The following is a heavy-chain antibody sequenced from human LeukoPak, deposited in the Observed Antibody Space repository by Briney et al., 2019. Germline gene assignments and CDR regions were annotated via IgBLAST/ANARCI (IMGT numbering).Heavy chain of an antibody. V-gene: IGHV1-18*01. CDR3: ARYLVGATTDY. CDR1: GGTFSSYA. J-gene: IGHJ4*02. D-gene: IGHD1-26*01. Sequence: RRASVKVSCKASGGTFSSYAISWVRQAPGQGLEWMGWISAYNGNTNYAQKLQGRVTMTTDTSTSTAYMELRSLRSDDTAVYYCARYLVGATTDYWGQGTLVTVSS. CDR2: ISAYNGNT.